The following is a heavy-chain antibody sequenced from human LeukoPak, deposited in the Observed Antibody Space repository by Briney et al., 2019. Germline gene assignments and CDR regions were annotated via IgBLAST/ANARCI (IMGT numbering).Heavy chain of an antibody. CDR2: IYGDDET. Sequence: PGGSLRLSCAASGFTITTNYMNWVRQAPGKGLEWVSVIYGDDETNYADSVKGRFTISRDNSQNTLYLQMSSLGTEDTAVYFCAKDRGDYFDTSSHSFDSWGQGTLVTVSS. CDR3: AKDRGDYFDTSSHSFDS. J-gene: IGHJ4*02. D-gene: IGHD3-22*01. V-gene: IGHV3-53*05. CDR1: GFTITTNY.